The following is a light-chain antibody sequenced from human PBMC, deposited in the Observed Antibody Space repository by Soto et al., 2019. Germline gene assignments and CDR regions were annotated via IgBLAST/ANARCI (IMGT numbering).Light chain of an antibody. CDR2: GAS. Sequence: EIVLTQSPGTLSLSPGERATLSCRASQSVRSNYLAWYQQKPGQAPRLLIYGASRRATGIPDRFSGTGCGTALTLTISRLEPEDFAVYYCQQYGGSPYTFGQGTKLEIK. V-gene: IGKV3-20*01. CDR3: QQYGGSPYT. J-gene: IGKJ2*01. CDR1: QSVRSNY.